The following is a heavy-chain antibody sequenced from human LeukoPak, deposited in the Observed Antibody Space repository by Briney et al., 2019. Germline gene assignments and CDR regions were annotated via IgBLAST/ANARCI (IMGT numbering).Heavy chain of an antibody. CDR1: GFTFKDYG. Sequence: GRSLRLSCAATGFTFKDYGMHWVRQPPGKGLEWASSINWNGGGTDYADSVKGRFTISRDNAKNSLYLQLSSLRPEDTALYYCAKHMRATNTYSFFGLDVWGQGTTVTVSS. CDR2: INWNGGGT. J-gene: IGHJ6*02. D-gene: IGHD1-26*01. CDR3: AKHMRATNTYSFFGLDV. V-gene: IGHV3-9*01.